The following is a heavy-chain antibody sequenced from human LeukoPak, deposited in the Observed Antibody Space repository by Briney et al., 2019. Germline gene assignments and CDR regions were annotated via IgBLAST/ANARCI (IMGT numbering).Heavy chain of an antibody. D-gene: IGHD2/OR15-2a*01. CDR2: IRYDGTNK. CDR1: GFTFSSYE. V-gene: IGHV3-30*02. J-gene: IGHJ6*03. Sequence: GGSLRLSCVASGFTFSSYEMNWVRQAPGKGLEWVAFIRYDGTNKYYADSVEGRFTISRDNSKNTLYLQMNGLRTEDTALYYCAKDLSYYMDVWGKGTTVTISS. CDR3: AKDLSYYMDV.